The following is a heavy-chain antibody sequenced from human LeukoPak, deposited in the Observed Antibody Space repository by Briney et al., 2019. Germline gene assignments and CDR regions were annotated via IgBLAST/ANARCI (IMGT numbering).Heavy chain of an antibody. CDR2: INHSGST. CDR1: GGSFSGYY. Sequence: SETLSLTCAVYGGSFSGYYWSWIRQPPGKGLEWIGEINHSGSTNYNPSLKRRVTISVDTSKNQFPLKLSSVTAADTAVYYCARGIVATTRDYYYYYYMDVWGKGTTVTVSS. V-gene: IGHV4-34*01. D-gene: IGHD5-12*01. CDR3: ARGIVATTRDYYYYYYMDV. J-gene: IGHJ6*03.